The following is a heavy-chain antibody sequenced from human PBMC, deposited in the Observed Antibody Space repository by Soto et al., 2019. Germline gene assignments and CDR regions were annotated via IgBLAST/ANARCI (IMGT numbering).Heavy chain of an antibody. CDR2: ISGSGADT. Sequence: LILSCAPAGFIFSDYAMSWVRQARWKGLEWVSAISGSGADTYYTESVKGRFTISRDNFKNTLYLQMNSLRAEDTAVYYCAKDTGRGGGSVFDYWGQGTLVTVSS. J-gene: IGHJ4*02. V-gene: IGHV3-23*01. D-gene: IGHD2-15*01. CDR3: AKDTGRGGGSVFDY. CDR1: GFIFSDYA.